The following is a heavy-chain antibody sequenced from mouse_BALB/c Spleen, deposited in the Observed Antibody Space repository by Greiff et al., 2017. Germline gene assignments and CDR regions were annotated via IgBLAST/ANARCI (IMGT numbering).Heavy chain of an antibody. Sequence: QVQLKESGPGLVAPSQSLSLTCTVSGFSLTSYGVHWVRQPPGKGLEWLGVIWAGGSTNYNSALMSRLSISKDNSKSQVFLKMNSLQTDDTAMYYCARPYQTWFAYWGQGTLVTVSA. CDR1: GFSLTSYG. V-gene: IGHV2-9*02. CDR2: IWAGGST. CDR3: ARPYQTWFAY. J-gene: IGHJ3*01.